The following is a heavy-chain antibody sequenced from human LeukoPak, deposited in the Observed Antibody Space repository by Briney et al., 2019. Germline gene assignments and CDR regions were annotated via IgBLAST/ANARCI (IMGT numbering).Heavy chain of an antibody. V-gene: IGHV4-39*01. CDR3: ARLVRYCSTNSCYPFDF. J-gene: IGHJ4*02. CDR2: MYYTGGT. D-gene: IGHD2-2*01. Sequence: SETLSLTCTVSGGSISISSHYWAWIRQPPGKGLEWIGSMYYTGGTYYNPSLKSRVTISIDTSKNQFSLKLNSVTAAGTAVYYCARLVRYCSTNSCYPFDFWGQGTLVTVSS. CDR1: GGSISISSHY.